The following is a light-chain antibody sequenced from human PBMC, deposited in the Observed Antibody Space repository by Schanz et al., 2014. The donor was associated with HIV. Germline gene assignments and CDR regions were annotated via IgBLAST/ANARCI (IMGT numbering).Light chain of an antibody. CDR3: CSYAGTNNPV. CDR1: NSDVGGYDY. V-gene: IGLV2-14*03. Sequence: QSALTQPASVSGSPGQSITISCTGTNSDVGGYDYVSWYQQHPGKAPKLMIYDVNNRPSGVSDRFSGSKSGNTASLTISGLQAEDEADYYCCSYAGTNNPVFGGGTKLTVL. J-gene: IGLJ2*01. CDR2: DVN.